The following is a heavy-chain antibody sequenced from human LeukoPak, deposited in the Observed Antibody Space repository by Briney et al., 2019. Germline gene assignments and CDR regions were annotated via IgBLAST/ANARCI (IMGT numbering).Heavy chain of an antibody. D-gene: IGHD5/OR15-5a*01. CDR3: ARDPERYLRTGKFDY. CDR2: INSYSSHI. V-gene: IGHV3-21*01. J-gene: IGHJ4*02. CDR1: GFTFSTSA. Sequence: GGSPRLSCAASGFTFSTSAMNWVRQVPGKGLEWVSSINSYSSHIYYAASVRGRFTVSRDNARNSVFLQMNSLTAEDTAVYYCARDPERYLRTGKFDYWGQGTLVTVSS.